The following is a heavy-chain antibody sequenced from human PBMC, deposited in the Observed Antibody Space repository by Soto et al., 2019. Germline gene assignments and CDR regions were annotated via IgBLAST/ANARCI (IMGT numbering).Heavy chain of an antibody. V-gene: IGHV3-23*01. D-gene: IGHD5-18*01. J-gene: IGHJ5*02. CDR2: ISGSGGST. CDR3: AKGGYSYGFVNWFDP. Sequence: GGSLRLSCAASGFTFSSYAMSWVRQAPGKGLEWVSAISGSGGSTYYADSVKGRFTISRDNSKNTLYLQMNSLRAEDTAVYYCAKGGYSYGFVNWFDPWGQGTLVTVSS. CDR1: GFTFSSYA.